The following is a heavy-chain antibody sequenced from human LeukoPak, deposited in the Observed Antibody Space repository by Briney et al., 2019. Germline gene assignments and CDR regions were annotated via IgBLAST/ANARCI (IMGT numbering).Heavy chain of an antibody. CDR1: GGSIRSYY. J-gene: IGHJ3*02. CDR2: IYYSESA. D-gene: IGHD3-22*01. CDR3: ARVGGYPLSAFDI. Sequence: SETLSLTCTVSGGSIRSYYWSWIRQPPGRGLEWIGYIYYSESANYNPSLKSRITISLDTSKNHFSLKLNSVTAADTAVYYCARVGGYPLSAFDIWGQGTMVTVSS. V-gene: IGHV4-59*08.